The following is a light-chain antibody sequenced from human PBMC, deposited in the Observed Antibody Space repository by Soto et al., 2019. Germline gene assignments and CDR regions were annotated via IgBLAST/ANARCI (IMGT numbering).Light chain of an antibody. CDR3: QQYNNWPPLT. J-gene: IGKJ4*01. V-gene: IGKV3-15*01. CDR1: QSVSSS. Sequence: EIVMTQSPATLSVSPGDRATLSCRASQSVSSSLAWYQQKPGQAPRLLIYDASTRATGIPARFGGSGSGTEFTLTISSLQSEDFAVYYCQQYNNWPPLTVGGGTKVDIK. CDR2: DAS.